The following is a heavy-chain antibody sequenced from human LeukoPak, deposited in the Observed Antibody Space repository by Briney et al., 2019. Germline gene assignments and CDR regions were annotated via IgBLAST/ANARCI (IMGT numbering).Heavy chain of an antibody. J-gene: IGHJ4*02. CDR2: IRYDGSNK. CDR1: GFTFSSYG. V-gene: IGHV3-30*02. CDR3: AKPDAVDTAMVS. D-gene: IGHD5-18*01. Sequence: GGSLRLSCAASGFTFSSYGMHWVRQAPGKRLEWVAFIRYDGSNKYYADSVKGRFTISRDNSKNTLYLQMNSLRAEDTAVYYCAKPDAVDTAMVSWGQGTLVTVSS.